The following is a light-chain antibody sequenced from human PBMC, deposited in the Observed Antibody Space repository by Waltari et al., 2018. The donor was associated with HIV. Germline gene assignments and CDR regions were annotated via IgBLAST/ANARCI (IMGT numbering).Light chain of an antibody. CDR2: EDS. CDR3: QAYDGTTGV. Sequence: NFILTHSHSVSESPGKTVTISCTLSSGGIGSTYIQWYQQRPGRAPDTVIYEDSQRPSGVPNRFSGSVDSSSNSASLTISGLKNEDEADYVCQAYDGTTGVFGGGTRLTVL. V-gene: IGLV6-57*03. J-gene: IGLJ3*02. CDR1: SGGIGSTY.